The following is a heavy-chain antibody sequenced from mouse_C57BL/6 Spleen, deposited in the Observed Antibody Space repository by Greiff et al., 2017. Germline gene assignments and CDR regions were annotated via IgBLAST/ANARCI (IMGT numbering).Heavy chain of an antibody. V-gene: IGHV1-55*01. D-gene: IGHD2-3*01. CDR2: IYPGSGST. Sequence: VQLQQPGAELVKPGASVKMSCKASGYTFTSYWITWVKQRPGQGLEWIGDIYPGSGSTNYNEKFKSKATLTVDTSSSTAYMQLSSLTSEDSAVYYCAREGPYDGYYEGFDYWGQGTTLTVSS. J-gene: IGHJ2*01. CDR1: GYTFTSYW. CDR3: AREGPYDGYYEGFDY.